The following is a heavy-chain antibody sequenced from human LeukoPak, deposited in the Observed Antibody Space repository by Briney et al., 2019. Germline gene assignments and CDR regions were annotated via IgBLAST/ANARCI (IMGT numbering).Heavy chain of an antibody. CDR3: TRDATYYLRYGYFDY. Sequence: PGGSLGLSCAASGFSISSSAMNWVRQAPGKGLEWVSSINNVASHIYYAGSVRGRFTISRDNAKNSVYLQMNSLRAEDTAVYYCTRDATYYLRYGYFDYWGQGTLVTVSS. CDR1: GFSISSSA. D-gene: IGHD2/OR15-2a*01. CDR2: INNVASHI. V-gene: IGHV3-21*01. J-gene: IGHJ4*02.